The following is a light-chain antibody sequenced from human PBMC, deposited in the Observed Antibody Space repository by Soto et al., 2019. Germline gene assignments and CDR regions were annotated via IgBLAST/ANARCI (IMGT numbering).Light chain of an antibody. Sequence: EIVLTQSPGTLSLSPGERATLSCRASQSVRSEYFAWYQQKRGQAPRLLIYGASSRATGIPDRFSGSGSGTDFTITINRLEPEDFAVYYCQQYVSSPWTFGQGTKVEIK. CDR2: GAS. CDR1: QSVRSEY. V-gene: IGKV3-20*01. CDR3: QQYVSSPWT. J-gene: IGKJ1*01.